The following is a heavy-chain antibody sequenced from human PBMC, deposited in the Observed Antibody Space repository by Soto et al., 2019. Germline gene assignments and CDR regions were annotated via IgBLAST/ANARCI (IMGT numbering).Heavy chain of an antibody. CDR3: AGWNSSDSGGSYKGAFDI. J-gene: IGHJ3*02. CDR2: VNPNTGYT. V-gene: IGHV1-46*01. D-gene: IGHD3-22*01. CDR1: GYTFTSYY. Sequence: ASLKFCCKTSGYTFTSYYINWVRQAPGQRLDWMGIVNPNTGYTSYAQRFQGRVTMTRDTSTSTFYMELSSLTSEDTAVYFCAGWNSSDSGGSYKGAFDIWGQGTMVTVSS.